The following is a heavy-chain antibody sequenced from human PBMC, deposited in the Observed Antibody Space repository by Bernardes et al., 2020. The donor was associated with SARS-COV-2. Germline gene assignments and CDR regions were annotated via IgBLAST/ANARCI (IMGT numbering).Heavy chain of an antibody. CDR2: ISSSSSYI. D-gene: IGHD2-2*01. CDR1: GFTFSSYS. CDR3: ATGPVTIVVVPAASGMDV. Sequence: GGSLRLSCAASGFTFSSYSMNWVRQAPGKGLEWVSSISSSSSYIYYADSVKGRFTISRDNAKNSLYLQMNSLRAEDTAVYYCATGPVTIVVVPAASGMDVWGQGTTVTVSS. V-gene: IGHV3-21*01. J-gene: IGHJ6*02.